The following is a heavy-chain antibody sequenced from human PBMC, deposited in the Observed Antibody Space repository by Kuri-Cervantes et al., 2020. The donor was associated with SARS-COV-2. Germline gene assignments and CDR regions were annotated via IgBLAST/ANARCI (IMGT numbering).Heavy chain of an antibody. D-gene: IGHD3-22*01. V-gene: IGHV3-48*01. CDR3: TRENGYIAY. CDR2: ISNRNSAI. J-gene: IGHJ4*02. Sequence: GESLKISCAASGFTFSSDTMMWVRQAPGKGPEWVSYISNRNSAIYYADSVKGRFTIPRDNAKTSLYLQMNSLRAEDTAVYYCTRENGYIAYWGQGTLVTVSS. CDR1: GFTFSSDT.